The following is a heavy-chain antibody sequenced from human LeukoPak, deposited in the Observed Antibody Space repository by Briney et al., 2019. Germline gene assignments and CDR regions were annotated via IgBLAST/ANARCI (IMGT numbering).Heavy chain of an antibody. Sequence: PSGTLSLTCAVSGXSISSSEWWIWVRQPPGQGLEWIGEIHRDGRTRYNPSLKSRVTMSMDHSKNQFSLSVTSVTAADTAIYYCRKTDIYFNPIDYWGPGSLVTVSS. D-gene: IGHD3-9*01. CDR3: RKTDIYFNPIDY. V-gene: IGHV4-4*02. CDR1: GXSISSSEW. J-gene: IGHJ4*02. CDR2: IHRDGRT.